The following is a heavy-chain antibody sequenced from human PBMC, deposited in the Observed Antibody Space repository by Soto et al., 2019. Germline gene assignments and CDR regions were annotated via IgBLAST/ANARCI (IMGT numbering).Heavy chain of an antibody. J-gene: IGHJ6*03. CDR3: ARMWIGRGPDYYFMDV. V-gene: IGHV2-70*11. Sequence: SGPTLVNPTQTLTLTCTFSGFSLGTSGMCVSWIRQPPGKALEWLARIDWDDEKYYNTSLKTRLTISKDTSKNQVVLTMTNVDPVDTATYYCARMWIGRGPDYYFMDVWGQGSTVIGS. CDR1: GFSLGTSGMC. CDR2: IDWDDEK. D-gene: IGHD3-10*01.